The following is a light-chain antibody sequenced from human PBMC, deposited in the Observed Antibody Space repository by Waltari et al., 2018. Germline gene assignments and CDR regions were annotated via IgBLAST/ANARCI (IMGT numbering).Light chain of an antibody. CDR1: QSVSRA. CDR2: GAS. V-gene: IGKV3-20*01. CDR3: QHYVSLPVT. Sequence: EIVFTQSPGTLSLSPGERATLSCRASQSVSRALAWDQQNPGQAPRLLIYGASNRATGIPDRFSGSGSGTDFSLIISRLEPEDFAVYYCQHYVSLPVTFGQGTKVEIK. J-gene: IGKJ1*01.